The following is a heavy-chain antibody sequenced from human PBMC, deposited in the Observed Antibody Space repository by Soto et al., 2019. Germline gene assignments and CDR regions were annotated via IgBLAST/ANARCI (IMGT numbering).Heavy chain of an antibody. CDR3: VKDGSSGWPYFDDMDV. CDR1: GFTFSSYG. Sequence: GALRLSCAASGFTFSSYGMHWVRQAPGKGLEWVAVILYDGSKKYYADSVKGRFTISRDNSKNTLYLQMSSLRAEDTALYYCVKDGSSGWPYFDDMDVWGQGTTVTVSS. J-gene: IGHJ6*02. D-gene: IGHD6-19*01. V-gene: IGHV3-30*18. CDR2: ILYDGSKK.